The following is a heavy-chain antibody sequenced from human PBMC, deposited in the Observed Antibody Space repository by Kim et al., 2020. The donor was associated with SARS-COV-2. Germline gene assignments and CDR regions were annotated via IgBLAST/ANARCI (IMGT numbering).Heavy chain of an antibody. Sequence: ASVKVSCKASGYTFTTYYIHWIRQAPGQGLEWMGIINPSGGSTTYAQKFQGRVTMTRDTSTSTVYLEPGSLTSEDTAVFYCARVGSGSSPLDYWGQGTLV. J-gene: IGHJ4*02. D-gene: IGHD3-10*01. V-gene: IGHV1-46*01. CDR1: GYTFTTYY. CDR3: ARVGSGSSPLDY. CDR2: INPSGGST.